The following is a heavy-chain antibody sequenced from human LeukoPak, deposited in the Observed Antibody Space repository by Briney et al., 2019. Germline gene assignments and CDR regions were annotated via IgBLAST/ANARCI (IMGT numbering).Heavy chain of an antibody. D-gene: IGHD2/OR15-2a*01. CDR2: IYIGEIA. V-gene: IGHV4-61*02. CDR3: ARLYYFSTSGYNAFDV. Sequence: SETLSLTCTVSGGSISGGSYYWTWIRQPAGKGLEWIGRIYIGEIASYNSSLKSRVTISVDTSKNQFSLKLSSVTAADTSTYYCARLYYFSTSGYNAFDVWGQGTMVAVSS. J-gene: IGHJ3*01. CDR1: GGSISGGSYY.